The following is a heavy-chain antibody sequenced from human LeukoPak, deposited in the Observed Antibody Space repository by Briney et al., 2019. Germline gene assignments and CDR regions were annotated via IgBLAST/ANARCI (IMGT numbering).Heavy chain of an antibody. J-gene: IGHJ4*02. V-gene: IGHV3-53*01. D-gene: IGHD3-22*01. CDR2: IYSGGST. CDR3: ARSCYFDSSGFYGY. Sequence: GSLRLPCSGSGFTVSSHHISWVRQAPGKGLEWVSVIYSGGSTSSADSVKGRFTISRDNSKNTLYLQMNNLRAEDTAVYYCARSCYFDSSGFYGYWGQGNLVTVSS. CDR1: GFTVSSHH.